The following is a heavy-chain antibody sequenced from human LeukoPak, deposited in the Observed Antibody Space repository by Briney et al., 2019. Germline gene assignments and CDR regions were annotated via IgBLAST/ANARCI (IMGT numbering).Heavy chain of an antibody. J-gene: IGHJ4*02. Sequence: PGGSLRLSCAASGFTFSSYSMNWVRQAPGKGLEWVSAISGSGGSTYYADSVKGRFTISRDNSKNTLYLQMSSLRAEDTAVYYCAKVGYYSPDYWGQGTLVTVSS. CDR2: ISGSGGST. D-gene: IGHD3-22*01. CDR1: GFTFSSYS. CDR3: AKVGYYSPDY. V-gene: IGHV3-23*01.